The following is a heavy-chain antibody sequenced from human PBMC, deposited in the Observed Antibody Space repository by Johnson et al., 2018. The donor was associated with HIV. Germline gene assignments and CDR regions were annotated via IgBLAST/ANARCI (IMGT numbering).Heavy chain of an antibody. J-gene: IGHJ3*02. CDR3: ASGAAAAPDAFDI. Sequence: QVQLVESGGGVVQPGRSLRLSCAASGFTFSSYAMHWVRQAPGKGLEWVAVISYDGSNKYYADSVKGRFPISRDNSKTTLYLQMNSLRAEDTAVYYCASGAAAAPDAFDIWGQGTMVTVSS. CDR2: ISYDGSNK. V-gene: IGHV3-30-3*01. CDR1: GFTFSSYA. D-gene: IGHD6-13*01.